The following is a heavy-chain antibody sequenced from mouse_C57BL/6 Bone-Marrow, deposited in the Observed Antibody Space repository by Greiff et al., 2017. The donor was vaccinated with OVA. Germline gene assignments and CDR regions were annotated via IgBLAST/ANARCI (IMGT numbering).Heavy chain of an antibody. CDR2: INPGSGGT. CDR3: ARWGISMVTTRFAY. D-gene: IGHD2-2*01. CDR1: GYAFTNYL. V-gene: IGHV1-54*01. J-gene: IGHJ3*01. Sequence: QVQLQQSGAELVRPGTSVKVSCKASGYAFTNYLIEWVKQRPGQGLEWIGVINPGSGGTNYNEKFKGKATLTADKSSSTAYMQLRSLTSEDSAVYFCARWGISMVTTRFAYWGQGTLVTVSA.